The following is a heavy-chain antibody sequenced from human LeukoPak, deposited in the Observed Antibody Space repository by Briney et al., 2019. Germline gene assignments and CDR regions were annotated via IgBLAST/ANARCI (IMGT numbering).Heavy chain of an antibody. CDR3: ARDSEGYSGYALEPNWFDP. V-gene: IGHV4-39*07. J-gene: IGHJ5*02. CDR2: IYYSGSA. D-gene: IGHD5-12*01. CDR1: GGSISSSSYY. Sequence: SETLSLTCTVSGGSISSSSYYWGWIRQPPGKGLEWIGSIYYSGSAYYNPSLKSRVTISVDTSKNQFSLKLSSVTAADTAVYYCARDSEGYSGYALEPNWFDPWGQGTLVTVSS.